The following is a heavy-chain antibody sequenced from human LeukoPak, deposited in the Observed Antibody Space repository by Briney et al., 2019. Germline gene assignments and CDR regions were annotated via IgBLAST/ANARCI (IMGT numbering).Heavy chain of an antibody. D-gene: IGHD5-18*01. CDR3: ARRLIRGYSYGAFDY. J-gene: IGHJ4*02. V-gene: IGHV4-34*01. Sequence: SETLSLTCAVYGGSFSGYYWSWIRQPPGKGLEWIGEINHSGSTNYNPSLKSRVTISVDTSKNQFSLKLSSVTAADTAVYYCARRLIRGYSYGAFDYWGQGTLVTVSS. CDR2: INHSGST. CDR1: GGSFSGYY.